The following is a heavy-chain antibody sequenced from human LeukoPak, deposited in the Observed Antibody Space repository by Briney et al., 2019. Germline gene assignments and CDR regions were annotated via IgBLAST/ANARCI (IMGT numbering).Heavy chain of an antibody. D-gene: IGHD2-15*01. V-gene: IGHV3-64*01. CDR1: GFTFSSYG. J-gene: IGHJ4*02. CDR2: ISTNGGGT. Sequence: GGSLRLSCAASGFTFSSYGMHWVRQTPGKGLEYVSAISTNGGGTYYANSVKGRFTISRDNSKNTLYLQMGSLRAEDMAVYFCARYCNGVTCYSGYDYWGQGTLVTVSS. CDR3: ARYCNGVTCYSGYDY.